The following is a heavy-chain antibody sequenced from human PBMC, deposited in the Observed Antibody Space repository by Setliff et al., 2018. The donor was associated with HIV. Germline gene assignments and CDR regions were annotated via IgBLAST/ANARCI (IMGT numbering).Heavy chain of an antibody. CDR1: GYSISSGYY. V-gene: IGHV4-38-2*01. CDR2: FYHSTT. CDR3: ASEAWTSYRSSSGYYYYYMDV. J-gene: IGHJ6*03. D-gene: IGHD6-6*01. Sequence: PSETLSLTCVVSGYSISSGYYWGWIRQPPGTGLEWIGSFYHSTTYYNPSLKSRVTISVDTSKNQFSLKLRSVTAADTAVYYCASEAWTSYRSSSGYYYYYMDVWGKGTTVTVS.